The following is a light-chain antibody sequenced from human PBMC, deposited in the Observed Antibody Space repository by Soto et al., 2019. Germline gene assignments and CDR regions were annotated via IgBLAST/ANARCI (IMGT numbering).Light chain of an antibody. J-gene: IGKJ4*01. CDR3: QKLRMYPSN. Sequence: IQFTQSPSSLSASVVDRVTITFLASQYIAIYLAWYQQKPGEAPKLLIYAASTLYGGVPSRFSGSGSGTGFALTITSLQAEDFATYYCQKLRMYPSNFGGGTKVDIK. CDR1: QYIAIY. CDR2: AAS. V-gene: IGKV1-9*01.